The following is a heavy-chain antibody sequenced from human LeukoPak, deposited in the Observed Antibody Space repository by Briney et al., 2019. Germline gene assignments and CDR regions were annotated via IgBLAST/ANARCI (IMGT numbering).Heavy chain of an antibody. Sequence: ASVKVCCKASGYTFTGYYMHWVRQAPGQGLEWMGWINPNSGGTNYAQKFQGRVTMTRDTSISTAYMELSRLRSDDTAVYYCARGDAYSSPYYFDYWGQGTLVTVSS. CDR2: INPNSGGT. CDR3: ARGDAYSSPYYFDY. CDR1: GYTFTGYY. D-gene: IGHD6-6*01. J-gene: IGHJ4*02. V-gene: IGHV1-2*02.